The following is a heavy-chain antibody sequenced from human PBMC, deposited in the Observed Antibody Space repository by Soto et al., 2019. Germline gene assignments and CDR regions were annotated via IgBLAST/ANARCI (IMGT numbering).Heavy chain of an antibody. Sequence: SGPTLVNPTQTLTLTCTFSGFSLSTSGMCVSWIRQPPGKALEWLARIDWDDDKYYSTSLKTRLTISKDTSKNQVVLTMTNMDPVYIATYYCARIKGTSYYYYYMDVWGKGTTVTVSS. J-gene: IGHJ6*03. CDR1: GFSLSTSGMC. CDR3: ARIKGTSYYYYYMDV. CDR2: IDWDDDK. V-gene: IGHV2-70*11.